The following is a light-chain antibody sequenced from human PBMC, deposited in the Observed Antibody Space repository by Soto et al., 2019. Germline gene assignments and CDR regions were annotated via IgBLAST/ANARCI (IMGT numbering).Light chain of an antibody. CDR2: DVS. V-gene: IGLV2-14*01. CDR1: SSDVGGYNY. J-gene: IGLJ2*01. Sequence: QSALTQPASVSGSPGQSITISCTGTSSDVGGYNYVSWYQQHPGKAPKLMIYDVSNRPSGVSNRFSGSKSGNTASLTISGLQAEDEADYYRSSFATSRTVVFGGGTKLTVL. CDR3: SSFATSRTVV.